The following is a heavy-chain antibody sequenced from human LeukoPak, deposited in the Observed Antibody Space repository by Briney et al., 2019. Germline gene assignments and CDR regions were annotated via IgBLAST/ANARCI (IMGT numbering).Heavy chain of an antibody. V-gene: IGHV4-59*01. CDR2: IYYSGST. Sequence: SETLSLTCTVSGGSISRYYWSWTRQPPGKGLEWIGYIYYSGSTNYNPSLKSRVTISVDTSKNQFSLKLSSVTAADTAVYYCARDSTVADDAFDIWGQGTMVTVSS. D-gene: IGHD4-17*01. CDR3: ARDSTVADDAFDI. CDR1: GGSISRYY. J-gene: IGHJ3*02.